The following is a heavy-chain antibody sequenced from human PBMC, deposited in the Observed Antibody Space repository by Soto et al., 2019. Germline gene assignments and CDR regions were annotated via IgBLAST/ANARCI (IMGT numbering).Heavy chain of an antibody. CDR2: IYYSGST. CDR1: GGSIGSYY. V-gene: IGHV4-59*08. J-gene: IGHJ4*02. CDR3: ARGGWRQIDY. Sequence: QVQLQESGPGLVKPSETLSLTCSVSGGSIGSYYWSWIRQPPGKGLEWIGYIYYSGSTNYNPSLQSRGTISVDTSKNQFSLKLSSVTAADTAVYYCARGGWRQIDYWGQGTLVTVSS. D-gene: IGHD3-3*01.